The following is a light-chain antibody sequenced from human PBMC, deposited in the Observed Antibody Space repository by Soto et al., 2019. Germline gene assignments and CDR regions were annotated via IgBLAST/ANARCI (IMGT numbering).Light chain of an antibody. CDR1: RSDIGSYNY. V-gene: IGLV2-14*01. CDR3: ISYTGSSTSYV. Sequence: QSALTQPASVSGSPGQSITISCSGTRSDIGSYNYVAWYQQFPGKTPKLLIYGVSNRPSGVSSRFSGSKSGNTASLTISGHQAEDEADYYCISYTGSSTSYVFGSGTKVTVL. CDR2: GVS. J-gene: IGLJ1*01.